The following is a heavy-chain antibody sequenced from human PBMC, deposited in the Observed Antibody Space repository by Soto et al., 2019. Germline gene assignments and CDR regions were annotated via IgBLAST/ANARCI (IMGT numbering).Heavy chain of an antibody. J-gene: IGHJ4*02. D-gene: IGHD6-13*01. Sequence: EVQLLESGGGLVQPGGSLRLSCAASGFTFSSYAMSWVRQAPGKGLEWVSAISGSGGSTYYADSVKGRFTISRDNSKNTLYLQMNSLRAEDTAVYYCAKGGGRTEYSSSWYCPFDYWGQGTLVTVSS. V-gene: IGHV3-23*01. CDR3: AKGGGRTEYSSSWYCPFDY. CDR1: GFTFSSYA. CDR2: ISGSGGST.